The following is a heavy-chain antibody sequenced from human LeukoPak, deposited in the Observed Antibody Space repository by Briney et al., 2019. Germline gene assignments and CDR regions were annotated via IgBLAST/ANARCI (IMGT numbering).Heavy chain of an antibody. Sequence: TSETLSLTCTVSGGSVSSGSYYWGWIRQPPGKGLEWVGNIYYSGSTYYNPSLKSRVTISVETSKNQFSLKLSSVTAADTAVYYCARDGRFPPEVLPRYFDYWGQGTLVTVSS. CDR2: IYYSGST. CDR3: ARDGRFPPEVLPRYFDY. J-gene: IGHJ4*02. D-gene: IGHD1-26*01. CDR1: GGSVSSGSYY. V-gene: IGHV4-39*07.